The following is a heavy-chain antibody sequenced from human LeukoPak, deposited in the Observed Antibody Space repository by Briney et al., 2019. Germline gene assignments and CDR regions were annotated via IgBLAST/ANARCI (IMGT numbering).Heavy chain of an antibody. J-gene: IGHJ4*02. CDR2: IYYSGST. CDR3: AREWGGYSGYDFYDY. CDR1: GGSISSSSYY. D-gene: IGHD5-12*01. V-gene: IGHV4-39*07. Sequence: SETLSLTCTVSGGSISSSSYYWGWIRQPPGKGLEWIGSIYYSGSTYYNPSLKSRVTISVDTSKNQFSLKLSSVTAADTAVYYCAREWGGYSGYDFYDYWGQGTLVTVSS.